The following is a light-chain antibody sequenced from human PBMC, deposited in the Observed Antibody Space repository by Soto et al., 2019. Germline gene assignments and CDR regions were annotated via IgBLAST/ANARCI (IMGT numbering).Light chain of an antibody. V-gene: IGLV1-44*01. Sequence: QAVVTQPPSASGTPGQRVTISCSGSGSSIGTNTVNWYRQLPGTAPKLLIYGDNQRPSGVPERFSGSKSGTSASLAISGLQYEDEADYYCAAWDGSLNNVLFGGGTQLTVL. CDR2: GDN. CDR1: GSSIGTNT. J-gene: IGLJ2*01. CDR3: AAWDGSLNNVL.